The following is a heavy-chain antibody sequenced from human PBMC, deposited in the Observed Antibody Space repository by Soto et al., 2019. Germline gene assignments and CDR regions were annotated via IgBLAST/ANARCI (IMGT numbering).Heavy chain of an antibody. Sequence: EVQLVESGGGLVQPGRSLRLSCAASGFTFDDYAMHWVRQAPGKGLEWVSGISWNSGSIGYADSVKGRITISRDNAKNSLYLQMNSLRAEDTALYYCAKEASGWSYFDYWGQGTLVTVSS. CDR1: GFTFDDYA. CDR2: ISWNSGSI. D-gene: IGHD6-19*01. J-gene: IGHJ4*02. CDR3: AKEASGWSYFDY. V-gene: IGHV3-9*01.